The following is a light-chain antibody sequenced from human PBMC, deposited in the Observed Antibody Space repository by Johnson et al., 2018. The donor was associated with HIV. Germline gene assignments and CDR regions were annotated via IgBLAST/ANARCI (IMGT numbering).Light chain of an antibody. CDR3: GHWDTSLSAYV. CDR2: DNN. CDR1: SSNIGNNY. J-gene: IGLJ1*01. V-gene: IGLV1-51*01. Sequence: QPVLTQPPSVSAAPGQKVTISCSGSSSNIGNNYVSWYQQLPGTAPKLLIYDNNRRPSGIPDRFSGSKSGTSATLGITGLQTGDEADYYCGHWDTSLSAYVFVTGTKVTVL.